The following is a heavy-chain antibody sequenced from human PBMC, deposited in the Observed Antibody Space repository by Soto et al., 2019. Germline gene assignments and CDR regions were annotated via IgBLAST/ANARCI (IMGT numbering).Heavy chain of an antibody. Sequence: QVQLVQSGAEVKKPGASVKVSCKASGYTFTSYGISWVRQAPGQGLEWMGWISAYNGNTNYAQKLQGRVTMTTDTSTSTAYMELRSLRSDDTAVYYCATPRYSGSYSGCLDYWGQGTLVTVSS. D-gene: IGHD1-26*01. V-gene: IGHV1-18*01. CDR1: GYTFTSYG. J-gene: IGHJ4*02. CDR3: ATPRYSGSYSGCLDY. CDR2: ISAYNGNT.